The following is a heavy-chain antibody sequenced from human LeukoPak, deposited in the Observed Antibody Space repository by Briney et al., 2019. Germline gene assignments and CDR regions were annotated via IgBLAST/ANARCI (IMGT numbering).Heavy chain of an antibody. D-gene: IGHD3-16*02. Sequence: KPSETLSLTCAVYGGSFSGYYWSWIRQPPGKGLEWIGEINHSGSTNYNPSLKSRVTISVDTSKNQFSLKLGSVTAADTAVYYCARGGISYDYVWGSYRPRAYYFDYWGQGTLVTVSS. CDR3: ARGGISYDYVWGSYRPRAYYFDY. CDR2: INHSGST. V-gene: IGHV4-34*01. CDR1: GGSFSGYY. J-gene: IGHJ4*02.